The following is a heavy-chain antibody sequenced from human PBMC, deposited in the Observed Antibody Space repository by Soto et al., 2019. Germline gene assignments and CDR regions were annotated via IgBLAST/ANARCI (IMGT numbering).Heavy chain of an antibody. J-gene: IGHJ4*02. V-gene: IGHV3-30-3*01. Sequence: QVQLVESGGGVVQPGRSLRLSCAASGFTFSTNAMHWVRRAPGKGLEWVAVISYEGSTTYYADSVKGRFTISRDNSKMKLYLQRTRLRGEDTGVYYCAERFSGCSYDVDQCGQGPLVTVSS. CDR2: ISYEGSTT. CDR3: AERFSGCSYDVDQ. CDR1: GFTFSTNA. D-gene: IGHD6-19*01.